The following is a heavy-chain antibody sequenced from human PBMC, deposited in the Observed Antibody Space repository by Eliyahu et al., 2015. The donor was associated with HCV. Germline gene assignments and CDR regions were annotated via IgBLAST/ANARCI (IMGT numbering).Heavy chain of an antibody. CDR3: ARSEGAAPEGLGAFDI. D-gene: IGHD3-16*01. CDR1: GGSISXGGYY. J-gene: IGHJ3*02. CDR2: IYYSGST. V-gene: IGHV4-31*03. Sequence: QVQLQESGPGLVKPSQTLSLTCTVSGGSISXGGYYWSWIRQHPGKGLEWIGYIYYSGSTYYNPSLKSRVTISVDTSKNQFSLKLSSVTAADTAVYYCARSEGAAPEGLGAFDIWGQGTMVTVSS.